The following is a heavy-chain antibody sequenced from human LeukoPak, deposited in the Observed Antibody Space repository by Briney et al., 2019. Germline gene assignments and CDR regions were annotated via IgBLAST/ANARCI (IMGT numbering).Heavy chain of an antibody. CDR3: ARGPMDIVATFLFDY. V-gene: IGHV1-2*02. Sequence: ASVKVSCKASGYTFTGYYMHWVRQAPGQGLEWMGWINPNSGGTNYAQKFQGRVTMTRDTSISTAYMELSRLRSDDTAVYYCARGPMDIVATFLFDYWGQGTLVTVSS. D-gene: IGHD5-12*01. CDR1: GYTFTGYY. J-gene: IGHJ4*02. CDR2: INPNSGGT.